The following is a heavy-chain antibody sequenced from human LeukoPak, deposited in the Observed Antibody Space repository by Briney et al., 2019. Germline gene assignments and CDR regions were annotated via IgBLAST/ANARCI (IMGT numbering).Heavy chain of an antibody. V-gene: IGHV1-69*06. CDR2: IIPMFGTA. Sequence: SVKVSCKASGGTFSSYAISWVRPAPGQGLERMGGIIPMFGTANYAQKFQGRVTITADRSTSTAYMELSSLRSEDTAVYYCARGDYGSDYYGSGSYAFDIWGQGTMVTVSS. D-gene: IGHD3-10*01. CDR1: GGTFSSYA. CDR3: ARGDYGSDYYGSGSYAFDI. J-gene: IGHJ3*02.